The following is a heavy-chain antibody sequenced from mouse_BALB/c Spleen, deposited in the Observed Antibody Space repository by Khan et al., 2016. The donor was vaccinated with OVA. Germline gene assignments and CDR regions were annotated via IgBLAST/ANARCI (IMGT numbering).Heavy chain of an antibody. CDR1: GYTFTDFT. V-gene: IGHV1S137*01. J-gene: IGHJ3*01. CDR3: TRGGGNRFAY. Sequence: QVQLQQSGAELVRPGVSVKISCKGSGYTFTDFTMHWVKQSHAKSLEWIGVISTYYGDVTYNQKFKGKATMTVYKSSSTAYMELARLTSEDSAIYYCTRGGGNRFAYWGQGTLVTVSA. CDR2: ISTYYGDV.